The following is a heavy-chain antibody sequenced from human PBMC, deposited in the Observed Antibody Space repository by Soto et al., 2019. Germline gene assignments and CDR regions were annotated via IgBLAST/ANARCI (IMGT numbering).Heavy chain of an antibody. Sequence: GGSLRLSCAASGFTFSSYAMSWVRQAPGKGLEWVSAISGSGGSTYYADSVKGRFTISRDNSKNTLYLQMNSLRAEDTAVYYCAKDQTYSSSWYPGAFDIWGQGTMVTVSS. CDR3: AKDQTYSSSWYPGAFDI. J-gene: IGHJ3*02. CDR1: GFTFSSYA. D-gene: IGHD6-13*01. V-gene: IGHV3-23*01. CDR2: ISGSGGST.